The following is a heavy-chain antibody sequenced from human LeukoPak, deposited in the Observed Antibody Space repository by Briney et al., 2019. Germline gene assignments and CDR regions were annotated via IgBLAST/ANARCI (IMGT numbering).Heavy chain of an antibody. CDR3: TREGVYSPDPSSYHRLPFDI. D-gene: IGHD3-16*02. V-gene: IGHV1-69*04. CDR2: IIPILDVA. CDR1: GYTFTSYG. Sequence: RASVKVSCKASGYTFTSYGITWVRQAPGQGLEWMGRIIPILDVANFAQKFKGRVSITADKSTNTAHLELSNLRSEDTAVYYCTREGVYSPDPSSYHRLPFDIWGKGTVVIVSS. J-gene: IGHJ3*02.